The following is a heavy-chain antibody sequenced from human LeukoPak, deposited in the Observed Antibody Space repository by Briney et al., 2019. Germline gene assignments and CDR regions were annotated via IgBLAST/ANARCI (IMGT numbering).Heavy chain of an antibody. J-gene: IGHJ4*02. CDR1: GGSISSYY. CDR2: IYYSGST. D-gene: IGHD1-26*01. V-gene: IGHV4-59*01. CDR3: ARGIVGANEFDY. Sequence: PSETLSLTCTVSGGSISSYYWSWIRQPPGKGLEWIGYIYYSGSTNYNPSLKSRVTISVDTSKNQFSLKLSSVTAADTAVYYCARGIVGANEFDYWGQGTLVTVSS.